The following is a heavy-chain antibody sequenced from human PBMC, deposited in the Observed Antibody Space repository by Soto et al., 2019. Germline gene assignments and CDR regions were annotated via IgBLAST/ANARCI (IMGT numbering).Heavy chain of an antibody. CDR2: IYYSGST. Sequence: PSETLSLTCTVSGGSISSSSYYWGWIRQPPGKGLEWIGSIYYSGSTYYNPSLKSRVTIPVDTSKNQFSLKLSSVTAADTAVYYCARLRMSWFDPWGQGALVTVSS. J-gene: IGHJ5*02. CDR3: ARLRMSWFDP. D-gene: IGHD3-16*01. V-gene: IGHV4-39*01. CDR1: GGSISSSSYY.